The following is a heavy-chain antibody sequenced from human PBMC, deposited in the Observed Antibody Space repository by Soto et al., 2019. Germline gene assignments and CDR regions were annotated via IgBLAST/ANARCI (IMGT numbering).Heavy chain of an antibody. CDR1: GASIGSGGW. CDR3: ARHEGWTGPDQ. J-gene: IGHJ5*02. D-gene: IGHD2-8*02. V-gene: IGHV4-4*02. CDR2: IFHDGNT. Sequence: SETRSLSCAFSGASIGSGGWWSWVRQPPGKGLEWIAEIFHDGNTNYSPSLKSRVTISVDKSQNQFSLNVYSVTAADTAVYYCARHEGWTGPDQWGQGTLDPVSS.